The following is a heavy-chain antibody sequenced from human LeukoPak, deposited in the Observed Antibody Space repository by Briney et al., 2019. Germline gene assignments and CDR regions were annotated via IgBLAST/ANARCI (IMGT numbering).Heavy chain of an antibody. CDR3: ARAPRATPGPHDSSGPPDY. CDR1: GFTFSSYS. J-gene: IGHJ4*02. CDR2: ISSSSSYI. Sequence: GGSLRLSCAASGFTFSSYSMNWVRQAPGKGLEWVSSISSSSSYIYYADSVKGRFTIPRDNAKNSLYLQMNSLRAEDTAVYYCARAPRATPGPHDSSGPPDYWGQGTLVTVSS. V-gene: IGHV3-21*01. D-gene: IGHD3-22*01.